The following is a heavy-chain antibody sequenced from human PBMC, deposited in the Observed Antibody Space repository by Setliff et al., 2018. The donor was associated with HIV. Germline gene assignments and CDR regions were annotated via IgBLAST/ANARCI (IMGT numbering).Heavy chain of an antibody. Sequence: PSETLSLTCAVYSGSFSGYYWSWVRQLPGKGLEWIGYIYYSGSAYYNPSLQNRVTVSVDAPKNQFSLKLSSLTAADTAMYYCAMAVADKGVYYLDYWGRGTLVTVSS. J-gene: IGHJ4*02. CDR3: AMAVADKGVYYLDY. CDR2: IYYSGSA. D-gene: IGHD6-19*01. CDR1: SGSFSGYY. V-gene: IGHV4-59*06.